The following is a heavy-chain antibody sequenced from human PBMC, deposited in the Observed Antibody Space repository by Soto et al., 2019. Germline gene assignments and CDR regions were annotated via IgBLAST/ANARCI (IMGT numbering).Heavy chain of an antibody. D-gene: IGHD2-8*01. CDR3: ARAEKSAFGKVYAISAVYYGMDV. CDR1: GYTFTGYY. J-gene: IGHJ6*02. CDR2: INPNSGGT. Sequence: ASVKVSCKASGYTFTGYYMHWVRQAPGQGLEWMGWINPNSGGTNYAQKFQGWVTMTRDTSISTAYMELSRLRSDDTAVYYCARAEKSAFGKVYAISAVYYGMDVWGQGTLVTVSS. V-gene: IGHV1-2*04.